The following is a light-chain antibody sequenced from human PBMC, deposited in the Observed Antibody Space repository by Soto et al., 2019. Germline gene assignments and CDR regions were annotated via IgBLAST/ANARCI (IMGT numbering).Light chain of an antibody. CDR3: QQYDNLLT. J-gene: IGKJ4*01. Sequence: DIQMTQSPSSLSASGGDRVTITCQASQDISNYLNWYQQKPGKAPKLLIYDASNLETGVPPRFSGSGSGTDFTFTISSLQPEDIATYYCQQYDNLLTFGGGTKVDIK. CDR1: QDISNY. V-gene: IGKV1-33*01. CDR2: DAS.